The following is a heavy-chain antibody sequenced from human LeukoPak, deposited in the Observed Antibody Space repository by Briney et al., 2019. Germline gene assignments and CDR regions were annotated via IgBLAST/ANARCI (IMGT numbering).Heavy chain of an antibody. CDR3: AKKEEYSHLSGHFDY. J-gene: IGHJ4*02. D-gene: IGHD6-6*01. CDR1: GFIFSSYS. Sequence: GGSLRLSCAASGFIFSSYSMSWVRQAPGKGPEWVSSISTSSSYIYDADSADSVKGRFTISRDNAKNSLYLQMNSLRAEDTAVYYCAKKEEYSHLSGHFDYWGQGTLVTVSS. V-gene: IGHV3-21*04. CDR2: ISTSSSYI.